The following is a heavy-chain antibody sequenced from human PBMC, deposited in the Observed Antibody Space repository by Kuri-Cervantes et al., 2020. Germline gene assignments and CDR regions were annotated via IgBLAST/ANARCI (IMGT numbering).Heavy chain of an antibody. CDR3: ARVGVYSSGWTFDY. V-gene: IGHV4-39*01. Sequence: GSLRLSCTVSGGSISSSSYYWGWIRQPPGKGLEWIGSIYYSGSTYYNPSLKSRVTISVDTSKNQFSLKLSSVTAADTAVYYCARVGVYSSGWTFDYWGQGTLVTVSS. CDR1: GGSISSSSYY. CDR2: IYYSGST. D-gene: IGHD6-19*01. J-gene: IGHJ4*02.